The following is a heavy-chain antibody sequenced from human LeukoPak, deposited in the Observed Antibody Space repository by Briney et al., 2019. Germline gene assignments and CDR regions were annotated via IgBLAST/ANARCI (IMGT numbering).Heavy chain of an antibody. CDR1: GYSISSGYY. J-gene: IGHJ3*02. V-gene: IGHV4-38-2*01. D-gene: IGHD3-10*01. CDR2: IYHSGST. Sequence: SETLSLTCAVSGYSISSGYYWGWIRQPPGKGLEWIGSIYHSGSTYYNPSLKSRVTLSVDTSKNQFSLKLSSVTAADTAVYYCARVVVRGVIMPNDAFDIWGQGTMVTVSS. CDR3: ARVVVRGVIMPNDAFDI.